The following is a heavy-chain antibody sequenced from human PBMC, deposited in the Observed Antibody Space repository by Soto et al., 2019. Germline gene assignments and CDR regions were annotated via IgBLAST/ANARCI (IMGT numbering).Heavy chain of an antibody. V-gene: IGHV4-39*01. CDR1: GGSISSSSYY. CDR3: ARAITIFGVVEGGQPYHHAMDF. CDR2: IDYSVST. Sequence: SETLSLTCTVSGGSISSSSYYWGWIRQPPGKGLEWIGSIDYSVSTNYNPSLKSRVTISVDTSKNQVSLRLSSVTAADTAVYYCARAITIFGVVEGGQPYHHAMDFWGQGTTVTVSS. J-gene: IGHJ6*02. D-gene: IGHD3-3*01.